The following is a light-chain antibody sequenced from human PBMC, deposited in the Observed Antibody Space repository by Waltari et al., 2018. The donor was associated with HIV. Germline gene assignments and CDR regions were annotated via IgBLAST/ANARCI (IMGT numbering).Light chain of an antibody. CDR3: RQGRRWPYS. CDR2: KVS. Sequence: DIVMTQSPLSLPVALGQPASISCRSSQSLVYSDGNTYVNWIQQRPGQSPRRLICKVSGGDSGVADRVSGRGSGADVTLKGSRVGAEDVGVYCGRQGRRWPYSVGVGTKVEI. CDR1: QSLVYSDGNTY. V-gene: IGKV2-30*01. J-gene: IGKJ2*03.